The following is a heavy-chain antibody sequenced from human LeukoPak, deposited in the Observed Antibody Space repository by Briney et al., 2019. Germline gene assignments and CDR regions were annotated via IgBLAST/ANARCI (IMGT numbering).Heavy chain of an antibody. CDR1: GYTFTSYY. CDR2: INPSGGST. V-gene: IGHV1-46*01. D-gene: IGHD3-9*01. Sequence: ASVKVSCKASGYTFTSYYMHWVRQAPGQGLEWMGIINPSGGSTSYAQKFQGRVTMTRDTSMSTVYMELSSLRSEGTAVYYCARARDYDILTRAYYFDYWGQGTLVTVSS. CDR3: ARARDYDILTRAYYFDY. J-gene: IGHJ4*02.